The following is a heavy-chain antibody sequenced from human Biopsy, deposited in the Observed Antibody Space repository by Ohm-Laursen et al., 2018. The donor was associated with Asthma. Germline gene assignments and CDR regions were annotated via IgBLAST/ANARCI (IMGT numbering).Heavy chain of an antibody. J-gene: IGHJ4*02. V-gene: IGHV1-46*01. CDR2: INPSGGST. D-gene: IGHD1-26*01. CDR3: ARAGALIVGATMGY. Sequence: SVKASCKASGYTFTSYGISWVRQAPGQGLEWMGIINPSGGSTSYAQKFQGRVTMTRDTSTSTVYMELSSLRSEDTAVYYCARAGALIVGATMGYWGQGTLVTVSS. CDR1: GYTFTSYG.